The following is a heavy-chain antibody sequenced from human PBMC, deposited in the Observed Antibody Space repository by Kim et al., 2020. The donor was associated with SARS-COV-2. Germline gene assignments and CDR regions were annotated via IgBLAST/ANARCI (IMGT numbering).Heavy chain of an antibody. CDR1: GFTFSSYG. CDR3: ARDRAGGWLQLGALDY. CDR2: IWYDGSNK. D-gene: IGHD5-12*01. J-gene: IGHJ4*02. Sequence: GGSLRLSCAASGFTFSSYGMHWVRQAPGKGLEWVAVIWYDGSNKYYADSVKGRFTISRDNSKNTLYLQMNSLRAEDTAVYYCARDRAGGWLQLGALDYWGQGTLVTVSS. V-gene: IGHV3-33*01.